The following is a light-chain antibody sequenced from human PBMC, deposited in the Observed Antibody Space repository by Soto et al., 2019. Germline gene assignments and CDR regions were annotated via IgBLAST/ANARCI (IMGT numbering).Light chain of an antibody. CDR2: DTS. CDR3: SSYTSSRGVV. CDR1: TGAVTSGHY. V-gene: IGLV7-46*01. J-gene: IGLJ2*01. Sequence: QTVVTQEPSLTVSPGGTVTLTCGSSTGAVTSGHYPYWFQQKPGQAPRTLIYDTSNKHSWTPARFSGSLLGGKAALTLSGAQPEDEAEYYCSSYTSSRGVVFGGGTKVTVL.